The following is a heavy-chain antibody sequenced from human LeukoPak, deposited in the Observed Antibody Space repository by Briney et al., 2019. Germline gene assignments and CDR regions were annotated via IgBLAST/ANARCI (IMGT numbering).Heavy chain of an antibody. V-gene: IGHV1-69*13. Sequence: SVKVSCTASGGTFSSYAISWVRQAPGQGLEWMGGIIPIFGTANYAQKFQGRVTITADESTSTAYMELSSLRSEDTAVYYCARGTSRDGYNLGFAYFDYWGQGTLVTVSS. D-gene: IGHD5-24*01. J-gene: IGHJ4*02. CDR1: GGTFSSYA. CDR2: IIPIFGTA. CDR3: ARGTSRDGYNLGFAYFDY.